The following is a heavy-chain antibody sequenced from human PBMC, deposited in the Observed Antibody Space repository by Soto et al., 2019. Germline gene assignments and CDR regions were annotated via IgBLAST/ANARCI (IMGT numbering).Heavy chain of an antibody. CDR3: ATCCSGGSGAPGPWN. CDR1: GYTCTSYY. V-gene: IGHV1-46*03. J-gene: IGHJ3*01. CDR2: INPGGGST. D-gene: IGHD2-15*01. Sequence: QVQLVQSGAEVKKPGASVKVSCKASGYTCTSYYMHWVRQAPGQGREWMGIINPGGGSTSYAQKYKGRVTMTRDTSTSTSYVAMSSVRSKVTAVYSCATCCSGGSGAPGPWNWGQGTMVTVSS.